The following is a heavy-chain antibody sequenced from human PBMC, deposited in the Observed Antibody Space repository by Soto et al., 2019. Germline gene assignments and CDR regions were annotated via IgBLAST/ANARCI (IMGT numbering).Heavy chain of an antibody. CDR3: ARYIPGVRYYGMDV. V-gene: IGHV3-23*01. CDR1: GLTFCSYA. Sequence: GGSLRLSCAACGLTFCSYAMKWVRQAPGKGLEWVSLIGESGTPTYYADSVKGRFTISRDNSGNTLFLEMYSLRAEDTAVYYCARYIPGVRYYGMDVWGQGTTVTVSS. CDR2: IGESGTPT. J-gene: IGHJ6*02. D-gene: IGHD2-2*01.